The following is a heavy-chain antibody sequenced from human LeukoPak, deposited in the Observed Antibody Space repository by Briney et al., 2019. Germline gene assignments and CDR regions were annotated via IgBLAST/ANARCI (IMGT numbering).Heavy chain of an antibody. Sequence: ASVKVSCKASGYTFTSYDINWVRQATGQGLEWMGWMNPNSGNTGYAQKFQGRVTMTRNTSISTAYMELSSLRSEDTAVYYCARVNYYDSYYYYMDVWGKGTTVTVSS. J-gene: IGHJ6*03. CDR3: ARVNYYDSYYYYMDV. CDR2: MNPNSGNT. CDR1: GYTFTSYD. V-gene: IGHV1-8*01. D-gene: IGHD3-22*01.